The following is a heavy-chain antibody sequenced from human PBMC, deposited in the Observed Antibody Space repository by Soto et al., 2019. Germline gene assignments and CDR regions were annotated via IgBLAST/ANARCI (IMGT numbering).Heavy chain of an antibody. V-gene: IGHV3-21*01. CDR2: ISSSSSYI. Sequence: EVQLVESGGGLVKPGGSLRLSCAASGFTFSSYSMNWVRQAPGKGLEWVSSISSSSSYIYYADSVKGRFTISRDNAKNSLDLQMNSLRAEDTAVYYCARSYVGYCSSTSCSNNYYYYYYMDVWGKGTTVTVSS. CDR1: GFTFSSYS. CDR3: ARSYVGYCSSTSCSNNYYYYYYMDV. D-gene: IGHD2-2*03. J-gene: IGHJ6*03.